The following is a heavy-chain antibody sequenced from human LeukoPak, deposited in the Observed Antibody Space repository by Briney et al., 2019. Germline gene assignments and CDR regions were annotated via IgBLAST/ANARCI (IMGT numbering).Heavy chain of an antibody. D-gene: IGHD3-16*01. Sequence: GGSLRLSCAASGFTVSSNYMTWVRQAPGKGLEWVANVKPDGRDKHYVDSVEGRFTISKDNAKNSLYLQMNSLRVEDTAVYYCLQRGFDYWGQGALVTVSS. J-gene: IGHJ4*02. CDR2: VKPDGRDK. CDR1: GFTVSSNY. CDR3: LQRGFDY. V-gene: IGHV3-7*01.